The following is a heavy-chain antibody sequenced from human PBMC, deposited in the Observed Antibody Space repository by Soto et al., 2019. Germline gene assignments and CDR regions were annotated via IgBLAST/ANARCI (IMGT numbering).Heavy chain of an antibody. Sequence: EVQLLESGGGLVQPGGSLRLSCSASGFLFRNYNMHWVRQAPGKGLEYVSGISSNGGSTFYADSVKGRFSISRDNSKNTLHLQMGSLRPEDMGTYYCSRAGFDGFDYWGQGTLFTVSS. CDR1: GFLFRNYN. CDR2: ISSNGGST. CDR3: SRAGFDGFDY. J-gene: IGHJ4*02. V-gene: IGHV3-64*07.